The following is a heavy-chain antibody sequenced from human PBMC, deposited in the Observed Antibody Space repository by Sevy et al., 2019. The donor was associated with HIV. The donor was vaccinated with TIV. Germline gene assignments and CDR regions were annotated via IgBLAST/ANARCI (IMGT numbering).Heavy chain of an antibody. CDR1: GFTFSSYG. V-gene: IGHV3-30*02. CDR2: IRYDGSNK. D-gene: IGHD6-13*01. J-gene: IGHJ3*02. Sequence: GGSLRLSCAASGFTFSSYGMNWVRQAPGKGLEWVAFIRYDGSNKYYADSVKGRFTISRDNSKNTLYLQMNSLRAEDTAVYYCAKDLTRAAAGTTDAFDIWGQGTMVTVSS. CDR3: AKDLTRAAAGTTDAFDI.